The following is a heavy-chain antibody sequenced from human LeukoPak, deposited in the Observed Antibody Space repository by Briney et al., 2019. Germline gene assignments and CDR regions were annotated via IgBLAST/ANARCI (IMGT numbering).Heavy chain of an antibody. CDR3: AKVWRTLSGSHGNSFDH. D-gene: IGHD1-26*01. Sequence: GGSLRLSCAASGFTFSSYGMHWVRQAPGKGLEWVAVISYDGSNKYYADSVKGRFNISRDNSKSTLYLQMNSLRTEDTAVYYCAKVWRTLSGSHGNSFDHWGQGTLVTVSS. V-gene: IGHV3-30*18. CDR1: GFTFSSYG. J-gene: IGHJ4*02. CDR2: ISYDGSNK.